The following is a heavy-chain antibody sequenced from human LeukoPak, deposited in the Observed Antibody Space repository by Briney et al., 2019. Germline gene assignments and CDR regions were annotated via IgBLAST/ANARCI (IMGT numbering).Heavy chain of an antibody. CDR2: INPSGGST. J-gene: IGHJ6*02. D-gene: IGHD3-10*01. CDR3: ARDLITMVRGIKNYYYYYGMDV. V-gene: IGHV1-46*01. Sequence: ASVNVSCKASGYTFTSYYMHWVRQAPGQGLEWMGIINPSGGSTSYAQKFQGRVTMTRDTSTSTVYMELSSLRSEDTAVYYCARDLITMVRGIKNYYYYYGMDVWGQGSTVTVSS. CDR1: GYTFTSYY.